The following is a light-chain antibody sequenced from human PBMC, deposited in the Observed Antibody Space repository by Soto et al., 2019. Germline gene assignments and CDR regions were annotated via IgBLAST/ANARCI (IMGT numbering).Light chain of an antibody. CDR1: SSNIGAGYD. CDR2: GTS. Sequence: QSVLTQPPSVSGAPGQRVTISCTGSSSNIGAGYDVHWYQQLPGTAPKLLIYGTSNRPSGVPDRFSGSKSGNSASLAITGLQAEDAADYYCQSYDSSLSGSNVFGGGTKLTVL. CDR3: QSYDSSLSGSNV. J-gene: IGLJ2*01. V-gene: IGLV1-40*01.